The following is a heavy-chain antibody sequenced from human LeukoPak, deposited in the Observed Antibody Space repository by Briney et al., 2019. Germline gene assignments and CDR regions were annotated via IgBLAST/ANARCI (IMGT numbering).Heavy chain of an antibody. J-gene: IGHJ4*02. CDR2: INPSGGST. D-gene: IGHD3-10*01. V-gene: IGHV1-46*01. CDR1: GYTFTSYY. CDR3: ARDRGRVRVED. Sequence: SVKVSCKASGYTFTSYYMHWVRQAPGQWLEWMGIINPSGGSTSYAQKFQGRVTMTRDTSTSTVYMELSSLRSEDTAVYYCARDRGRVRVEDWGQGTLVTVCS.